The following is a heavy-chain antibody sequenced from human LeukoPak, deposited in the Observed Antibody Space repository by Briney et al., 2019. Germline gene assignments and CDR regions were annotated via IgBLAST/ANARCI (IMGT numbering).Heavy chain of an antibody. CDR3: ARDLHRSGYSDY. D-gene: IGHD3-22*01. J-gene: IGHJ4*02. CDR2: IKQDGSEK. Sequence: EGSLRLSCAASGFTFSSYWMSWVRQAPGKGLEWVANIKQDGSEKYYVDSVKGRFTISRDSARNSLYLQMNTLRAEDTAIYYCARDLHRSGYSDYWGQGTLVTVSS. V-gene: IGHV3-7*01. CDR1: GFTFSSYW.